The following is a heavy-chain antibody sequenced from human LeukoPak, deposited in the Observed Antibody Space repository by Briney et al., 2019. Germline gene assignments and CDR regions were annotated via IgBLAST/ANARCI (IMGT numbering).Heavy chain of an antibody. Sequence: ASVKVSCKASGYTFTSYGISWVRQAPGQGLEWMGIINPSGGSTSYAQKFQGRVTMTRDTSTSTVYMELSSLRSEDTAVYYCARIRCSGGSCYKSPFDYWGQGTLVTVSS. CDR1: GYTFTSYG. CDR2: INPSGGST. J-gene: IGHJ4*02. D-gene: IGHD2-15*01. CDR3: ARIRCSGGSCYKSPFDY. V-gene: IGHV1-46*01.